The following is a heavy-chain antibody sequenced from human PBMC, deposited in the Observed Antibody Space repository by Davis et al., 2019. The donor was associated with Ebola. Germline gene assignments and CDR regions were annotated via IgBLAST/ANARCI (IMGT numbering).Heavy chain of an antibody. Sequence: GGSLRLSCAASGFTFSSYGMHWVRQAPGKGLEWVAVISYDGSNKYYADSVKGRFTISRDNSKNTLYLQMNSLRAEDTAVYYCAKGMHGGYVPCVLDYWGQGTQVTVSS. CDR1: GFTFSSYG. CDR2: ISYDGSNK. V-gene: IGHV3-30*18. D-gene: IGHD5-12*01. CDR3: AKGMHGGYVPCVLDY. J-gene: IGHJ4*02.